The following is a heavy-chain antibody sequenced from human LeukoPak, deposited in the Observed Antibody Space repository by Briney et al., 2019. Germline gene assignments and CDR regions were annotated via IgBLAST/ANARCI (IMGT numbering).Heavy chain of an antibody. CDR2: ISWNSGSI. V-gene: IGHV3-9*01. CDR1: GFTFDDYA. J-gene: IGHJ4*02. D-gene: IGHD4-17*01. CDR3: ARETTVTTVDY. Sequence: PGRSLRLSCAASGFTFDDYAMHWVRQAPGKGLEWVSGISWNSGSIGYADSVKGRFTISRDNAKNSLYLQMNSLRVEDTAVYYCARETTVTTVDYWGQGTLVTVSS.